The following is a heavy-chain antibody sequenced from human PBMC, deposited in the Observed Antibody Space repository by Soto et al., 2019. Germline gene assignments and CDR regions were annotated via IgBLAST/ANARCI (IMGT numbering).Heavy chain of an antibody. CDR2: IYSGGST. J-gene: IGHJ1*01. CDR3: ARDRVESGYPEYFQH. CDR1: GFTVSSNY. V-gene: IGHV3-53*01. D-gene: IGHD3-22*01. Sequence: EVQLVESGGGLIQPGGSLRLSCAASGFTVSSNYMSWVRQAPGKGLGWVSVIYSGGSTYYADSVKGRFTISRDNSKNTLYLQMNSLRAEDTAVYYCARDRVESGYPEYFQHWGQGILVTVSS.